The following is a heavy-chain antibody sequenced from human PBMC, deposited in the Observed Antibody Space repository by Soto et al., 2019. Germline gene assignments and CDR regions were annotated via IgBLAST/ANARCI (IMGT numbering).Heavy chain of an antibody. CDR3: VKTLQYSYGLPH. D-gene: IGHD5-18*01. CDR2: ISTNGGST. V-gene: IGHV3-64D*06. Sequence: GGSLRLSCSASGFTFSSYAMQWVRQAPGKGLEYVSAISTNGGSTHYADSVKGRFTISRDNSKNTLYLQMSSLRAEDTAVYYCVKTLQYSYGLPHWGQGTLVTVSS. J-gene: IGHJ4*02. CDR1: GFTFSSYA.